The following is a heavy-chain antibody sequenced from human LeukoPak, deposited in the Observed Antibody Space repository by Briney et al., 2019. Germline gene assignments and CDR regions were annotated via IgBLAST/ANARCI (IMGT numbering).Heavy chain of an antibody. CDR1: GYTFTSYD. V-gene: IGHV1-69*13. J-gene: IGHJ5*02. CDR2: IIPIFGTA. CDR3: ARGSGFGELYVFDP. Sequence: SVKVSCKASGYTFTSYDINWVRQAPGQGLEWMGGIIPIFGTANYAQKFQGRVTITADESTSTAYMELSRLRSDDTAVYYCARGSGFGELYVFDPWGQGTLVTVSS. D-gene: IGHD3-10*01.